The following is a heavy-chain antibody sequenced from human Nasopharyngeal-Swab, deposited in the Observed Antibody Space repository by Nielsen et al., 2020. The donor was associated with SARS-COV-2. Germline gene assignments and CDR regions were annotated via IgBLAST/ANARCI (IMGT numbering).Heavy chain of an antibody. J-gene: IGHJ1*01. Sequence: GESLKISCGASDFTFSHYWMSWVRQAPGKGLGWVANINHDGSQKYYVDSVKGRFTISRDNSKNSIYLQMDRLRVEDTAVYYCARGSSAADYWGQGTLVTVSS. V-gene: IGHV3-7*01. CDR1: DFTFSHYW. CDR3: ARGSSAADY. D-gene: IGHD6-13*01. CDR2: INHDGSQK.